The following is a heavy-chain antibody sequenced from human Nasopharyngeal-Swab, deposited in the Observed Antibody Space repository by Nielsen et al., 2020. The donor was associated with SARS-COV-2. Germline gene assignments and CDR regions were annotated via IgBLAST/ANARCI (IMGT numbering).Heavy chain of an antibody. D-gene: IGHD2-15*01. CDR3: AKSMVAATPSILDY. Sequence: GGSLRLSCEASGFTFSSYAMSWFRQAPGKGLEWVSAISGSGGSTYYADSVKGRFTISRDNSKNTLYLQMNSLRAEDTAVYYCAKSMVAATPSILDYWGQGTLVTVSS. CDR1: GFTFSSYA. CDR2: ISGSGGST. V-gene: IGHV3-23*01. J-gene: IGHJ4*02.